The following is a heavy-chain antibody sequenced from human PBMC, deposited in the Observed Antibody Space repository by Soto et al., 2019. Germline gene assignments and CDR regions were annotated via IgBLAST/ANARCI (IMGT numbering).Heavy chain of an antibody. CDR3: AHSSPIAAAGTIDY. V-gene: IGHV2-5*02. J-gene: IGHJ4*02. Sequence: QITLKESGPTLVKPTQTLTLTCTFSGFSLSTSGVGVGWIRQPPGKALEWLALIYWDDDKRYSPSLKSRLTPXKXTXTNQLVLTMTNMDPVDTATYYCAHSSPIAAAGTIDYWGQGTLVTVSS. CDR2: IYWDDDK. CDR1: GFSLSTSGVG. D-gene: IGHD6-13*01.